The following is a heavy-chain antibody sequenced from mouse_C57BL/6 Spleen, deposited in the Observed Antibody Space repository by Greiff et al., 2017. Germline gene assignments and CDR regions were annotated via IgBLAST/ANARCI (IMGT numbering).Heavy chain of an antibody. CDR3: TRKGITTVVAGFDY. V-gene: IGHV1-5*01. D-gene: IGHD1-1*01. CDR1: GYTFTSYW. J-gene: IGHJ2*01. Sequence: VHVKQSGTVLARPGASVKMSCKTSGYTFTSYWMHWVKQRPGQGLEWIGAIYPGNSDTSYNQKFKGKAKLTAVTSASTAYMELSSLTNEDSAVYYCTRKGITTVVAGFDYWGQGTTLTVSS. CDR2: IYPGNSDT.